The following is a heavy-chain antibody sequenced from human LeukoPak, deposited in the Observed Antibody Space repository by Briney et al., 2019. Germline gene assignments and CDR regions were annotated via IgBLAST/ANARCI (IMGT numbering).Heavy chain of an antibody. CDR2: ISYDGSNK. D-gene: IGHD5-12*01. J-gene: IGHJ4*02. CDR1: GFTFSSSA. V-gene: IGHV3-30*18. CDR3: AKGKPFIVATTKFDY. Sequence: PGGSLRLSCAASGFTFSSSAMSWVRQAPGKGLEWVAVISYDGSNKYYADSVKGRFTISRDNSKNTLYLQMNSLRAEDTAVYYCAKGKPFIVATTKFDYWGQGTLVTVSS.